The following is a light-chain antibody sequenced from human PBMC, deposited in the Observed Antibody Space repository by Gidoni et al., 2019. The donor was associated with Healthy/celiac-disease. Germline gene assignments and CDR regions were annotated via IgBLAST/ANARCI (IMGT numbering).Light chain of an antibody. J-gene: IGKJ5*01. CDR3: QQRSNPIT. Sequence: DIVLTQSPATLSLSPGERATLSCRASQSVSSYLAWYQQKPGQAPRLLISDASNRATGIPARFIGSGSGTDFSLTISSLVPEDFAVYYCQQRSNPITFGQGTRLEIK. CDR2: DAS. V-gene: IGKV3-11*01. CDR1: QSVSSY.